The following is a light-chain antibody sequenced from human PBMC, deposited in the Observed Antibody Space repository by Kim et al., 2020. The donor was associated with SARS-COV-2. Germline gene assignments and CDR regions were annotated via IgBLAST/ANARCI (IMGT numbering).Light chain of an antibody. J-gene: IGKJ1*01. Sequence: FPEERATPACRAHQRVTGTYLAWYQHKPGQAPRLLISDAASRAAGIPDRFAGNGSGTDFTLTINRLEPGDSAVYHCQQYGDSPKTFGQGTKVDIK. CDR1: QRVTGTY. CDR3: QQYGDSPKT. CDR2: DAA. V-gene: IGKV3-20*01.